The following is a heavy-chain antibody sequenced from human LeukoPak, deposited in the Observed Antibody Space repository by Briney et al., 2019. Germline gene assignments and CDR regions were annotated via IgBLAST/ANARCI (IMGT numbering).Heavy chain of an antibody. Sequence: PGGSLRLSCAASGFTFSRYAMHWVRQAPGKGLEWVAVISYDGSNKYYADSVKGRFTISRDNSKNTLYLQMNSLRAEDTAVYYCARDLTYNIVGATPGDYWGQGTLVTVSS. CDR3: ARDLTYNIVGATPGDY. CDR1: GFTFSRYA. V-gene: IGHV3-30-3*01. CDR2: ISYDGSNK. J-gene: IGHJ4*02. D-gene: IGHD1-26*01.